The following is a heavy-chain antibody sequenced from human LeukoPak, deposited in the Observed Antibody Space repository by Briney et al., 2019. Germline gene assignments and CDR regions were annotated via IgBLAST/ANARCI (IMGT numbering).Heavy chain of an antibody. CDR1: GLSISRNG. D-gene: IGHD2-21*02. Sequence: GGSLRLSCVASGLSISRNGLHWVRQAPGKGLEWVAAISYDGSNKYYADSVKGRFTISRDNSKNTLYLQMNSLRAEDTAVYYCAKDAYCGGDCYSDNWFDPWGQGTLVTVSS. V-gene: IGHV3-30*18. CDR3: AKDAYCGGDCYSDNWFDP. J-gene: IGHJ5*02. CDR2: ISYDGSNK.